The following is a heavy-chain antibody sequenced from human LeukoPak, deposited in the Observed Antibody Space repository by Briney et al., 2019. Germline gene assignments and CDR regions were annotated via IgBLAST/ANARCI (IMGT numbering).Heavy chain of an antibody. CDR1: GYRFTSYR. Sequence: GGSLETSLKGSGYRFTSYRIGWVRPIPGKGPEWVGMIYPGDSDTRYSPSFQGQVTLSADKPSSTAYLQWSSLKASHTAMYYCARLIMTPVTTLDYWGQGTLVTVSS. CDR3: ARLIMTPVTTLDY. CDR2: IYPGDSDT. J-gene: IGHJ4*02. V-gene: IGHV5-51*01. D-gene: IGHD4-17*01.